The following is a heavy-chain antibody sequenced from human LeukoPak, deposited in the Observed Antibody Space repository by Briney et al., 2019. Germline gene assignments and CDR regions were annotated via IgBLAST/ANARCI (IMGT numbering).Heavy chain of an antibody. CDR3: ARDNLAPYWYFDL. D-gene: IGHD1-14*01. V-gene: IGHV3-48*02. J-gene: IGHJ2*01. CDR2: ISSSGDTI. Sequence: GGSLRLSCAASGLTFSSHWMHWVRQAPGKRLEWVSYISSSGDTIYYADSVKGRFTISRDNAKNSLFLQMNSLRDEDTALYYCARDNLAPYWYFDLWGRGTLVTVSS. CDR1: GLTFSSHW.